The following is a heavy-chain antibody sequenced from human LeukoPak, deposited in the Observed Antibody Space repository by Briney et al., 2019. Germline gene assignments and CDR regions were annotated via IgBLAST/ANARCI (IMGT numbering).Heavy chain of an antibody. CDR2: ISGSGGST. J-gene: IGHJ5*02. D-gene: IGHD3-3*01. V-gene: IGHV3-23*01. CDR3: AKDGDFWSGYYTRWFDP. Sequence: QPGGSLRLSCAASGFTFSSYAMRWVRQAPGKGLEWVSTISGSGGSTYYADSVKGRFTISRDNSKNTLYLQMNSLRAEDTAVYYCAKDGDFWSGYYTRWFDPWGQGTLVTVSS. CDR1: GFTFSSYA.